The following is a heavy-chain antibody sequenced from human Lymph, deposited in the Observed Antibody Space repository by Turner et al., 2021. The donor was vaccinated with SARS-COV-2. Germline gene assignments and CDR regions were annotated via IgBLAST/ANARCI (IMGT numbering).Heavy chain of an antibody. Sequence: EVQLVESGGGLVKPGGSLRLSCSASRFPFSYAWMTWVRQAAGKGLEWVGRIKIKTDGGTTDYAAPVKGRFTISRDDSKNTLYLQMNSLKTEDTAVYFCTTGWFTGTYGDYFDYWGQGTLVTVSS. CDR1: RFPFSYAW. CDR2: IKIKTDGGTT. J-gene: IGHJ4*02. D-gene: IGHD1-7*01. CDR3: TTGWFTGTYGDYFDY. V-gene: IGHV3-15*01.